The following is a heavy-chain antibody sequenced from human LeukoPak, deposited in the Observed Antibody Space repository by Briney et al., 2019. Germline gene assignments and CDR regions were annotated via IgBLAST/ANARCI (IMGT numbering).Heavy chain of an antibody. D-gene: IGHD3-3*01. CDR2: IYYSGST. Sequence: TSETLSLTCTVSGGSISSSSYYWGWIRQPPGKGLEWIGSIYYSGSTYYNPSLKSRVTISVDTSKNQFSLKLSSVTAADTAVYYCARLSSSYYDFWSGPFDYWGQGTLVTVSS. CDR3: ARLSSSYYDFWSGPFDY. CDR1: GGSISSSSYY. V-gene: IGHV4-39*01. J-gene: IGHJ4*02.